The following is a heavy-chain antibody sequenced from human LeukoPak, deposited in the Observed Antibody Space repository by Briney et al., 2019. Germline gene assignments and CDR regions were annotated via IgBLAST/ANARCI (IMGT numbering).Heavy chain of an antibody. V-gene: IGHV3-30*18. CDR3: AKGALEWLLGIDY. D-gene: IGHD3-3*01. CDR2: ISYDGSNK. Sequence: GGSLRLSCAASGFTFSSYGMHWVRQAPGKGLEWVAVISYDGSNKHYADSVKGRFTISRDNSKNTLYLQMNSLRAEDTAVYYCAKGALEWLLGIDYWGQGTLVTVSS. CDR1: GFTFSSYG. J-gene: IGHJ4*02.